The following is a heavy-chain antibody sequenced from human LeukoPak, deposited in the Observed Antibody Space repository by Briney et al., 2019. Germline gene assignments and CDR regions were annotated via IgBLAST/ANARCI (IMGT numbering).Heavy chain of an antibody. CDR3: AATVAGQNPFVY. CDR2: IRNEANGYST. J-gene: IGHJ4*02. D-gene: IGHD6-19*01. CDR1: GFSLSGHY. Sequence: GGSLRLSCAASGFSLSGHYMDWVRQAPGKGLEWVGRIRNEANGYSTEYATSVKGRFIVSRDDSQNSQYLQMHSLKTDDTAVYCCAATVAGQNPFVYWGQGTPVTVSS. V-gene: IGHV3-72*01.